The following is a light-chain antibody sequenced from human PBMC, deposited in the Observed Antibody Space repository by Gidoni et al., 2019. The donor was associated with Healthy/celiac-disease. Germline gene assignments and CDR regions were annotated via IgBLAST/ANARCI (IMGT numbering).Light chain of an antibody. J-gene: IGLJ1*01. CDR3: QAWDSSTVV. CDR1: NLGDKY. Sequence: YELTQPPSVSVSPGQTASITCSGDNLGDKYACWYQQKPGQSPVLVIYQDSKRPSGIPERFSGSNSGNTATLTISGTQAMDEADYYCQAWDSSTVVFGTGTKVTVL. CDR2: QDS. V-gene: IGLV3-1*01.